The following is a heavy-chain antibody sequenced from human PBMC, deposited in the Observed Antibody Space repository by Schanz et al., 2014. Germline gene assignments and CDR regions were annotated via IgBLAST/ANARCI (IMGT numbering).Heavy chain of an antibody. Sequence: VQLVESGGCLVQPGFSLLLSCAASFFPFLYYGMHWVRQAPGRGLEWVAVISYHGSERYYADSVKGRFTISRDNSKNTLYLQMNSLRTEDTAVYFCAKSYDTSGYSGFDYWGQGTLVTVSS. J-gene: IGHJ4*02. CDR1: FFPFLYYG. V-gene: IGHV3-30*18. CDR2: ISYHGSER. D-gene: IGHD3-22*01. CDR3: AKSYDTSGYSGFDY.